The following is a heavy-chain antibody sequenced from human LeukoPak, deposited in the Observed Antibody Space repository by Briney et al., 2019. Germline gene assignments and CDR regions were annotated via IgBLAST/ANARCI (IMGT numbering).Heavy chain of an antibody. Sequence: PGESLKISCKGSGYSFTSYWIGWVRQMPGKGLEWMGRIDPSDSYTNYSPSFQGHVTMSVDESISTAYLQWSSLKASDTAMFYCARRDRYTWYSFDYWGQGTLVTVSS. V-gene: IGHV5-10-1*01. CDR2: IDPSDSYT. J-gene: IGHJ4*02. CDR1: GYSFTSYW. CDR3: ARRDRYTWYSFDY. D-gene: IGHD6-13*01.